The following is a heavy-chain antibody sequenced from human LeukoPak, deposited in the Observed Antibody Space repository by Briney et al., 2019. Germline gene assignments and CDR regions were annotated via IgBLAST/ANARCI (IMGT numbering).Heavy chain of an antibody. CDR1: GGSISSGDYY. Sequence: PSQTLSLTCTVSGGSISSGDYYWSWIRQPPGKGLEWIGYIYHSGSTYYNPSLKSRVTISVDRSKNQFSLKLSSVTAADTAVYYCARDRIDDYYDSSGFDYWGQGTLVTVSS. D-gene: IGHD3-22*01. CDR3: ARDRIDDYYDSSGFDY. V-gene: IGHV4-30-2*01. J-gene: IGHJ4*02. CDR2: IYHSGST.